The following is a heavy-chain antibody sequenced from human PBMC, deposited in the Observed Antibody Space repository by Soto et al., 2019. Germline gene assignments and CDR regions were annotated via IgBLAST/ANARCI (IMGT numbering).Heavy chain of an antibody. J-gene: IGHJ6*02. D-gene: IGHD3-22*01. CDR3: ARRLYYDSSGFEGGGMDV. Sequence: SETLSLTCTVSGGSISRYYWSWIRQPPGKGLEWIGYLYNTGSTIYNPSLESRVTISVDTSKNQFSLNLNSVTAADTAVYYCARRLYYDSSGFEGGGMDVWGQGTTVTVSS. CDR2: LYNTGST. CDR1: GGSISRYY. V-gene: IGHV4-59*08.